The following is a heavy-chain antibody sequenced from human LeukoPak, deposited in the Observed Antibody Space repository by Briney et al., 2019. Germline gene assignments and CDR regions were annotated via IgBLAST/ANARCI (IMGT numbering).Heavy chain of an antibody. CDR3: TRDYSSCPDY. CDR2: INTDGSST. CDR1: GFTFRTYW. J-gene: IGHJ4*02. Sequence: GGSLTLSCTASGFTFRTYWMHCARHARGKALVWVSRINTDGSSTTYADSVKGRFTISRDNAKNTLYLQMNSLRAEDTAVYYCTRDYSSCPDYWGQGTLVTVSS. V-gene: IGHV3-74*01. D-gene: IGHD6-13*01.